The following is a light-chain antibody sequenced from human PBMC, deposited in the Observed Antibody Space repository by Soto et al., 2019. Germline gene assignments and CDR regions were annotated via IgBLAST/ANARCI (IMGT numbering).Light chain of an antibody. CDR3: QQYAASPRT. CDR1: QSVSSNY. CDR2: GAS. Sequence: EIVLTQSPGTLSLSPRERATLSCRASQSVSSNYVAWYQHKVGQAPRLRIYGASNRAPGIPDRFSGSGSGTDFTLTISRLEPEDFALYYCQQYAASPRTFGQGTQVEV. V-gene: IGKV3-20*01. J-gene: IGKJ1*01.